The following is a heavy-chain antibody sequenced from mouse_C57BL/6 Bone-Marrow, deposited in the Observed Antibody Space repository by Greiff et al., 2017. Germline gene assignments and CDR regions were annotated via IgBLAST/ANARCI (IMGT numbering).Heavy chain of an antibody. Sequence: QVQLQQSGSELRSPGSSVKLSCKDFDSAVFPIAYMSWVRQKPGHGFEWIGGILPSIGRTIYGEKFEDKATLDADTLSNTAYLELNSLTSEDSAIYYSARRYDGSSPGWYFDVWGTGTTVTVSS. D-gene: IGHD1-1*01. CDR3: ARRYDGSSPGWYFDV. J-gene: IGHJ1*03. V-gene: IGHV15-2*01. CDR2: ILPSIGRT. CDR1: DSAVFPIAY.